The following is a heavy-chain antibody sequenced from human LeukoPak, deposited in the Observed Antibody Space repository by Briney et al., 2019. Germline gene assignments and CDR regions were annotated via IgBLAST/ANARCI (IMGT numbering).Heavy chain of an antibody. D-gene: IGHD6-13*01. CDR1: GGSISSSSYY. V-gene: IGHV4-39*01. CDR3: ARHIGTAAAGLGDY. J-gene: IGHJ4*02. Sequence: PSETLSLTCTASGGSISSSSYYWGWIRQPPGKGLEWIGSIYYSGSTYYNPSLKSRVTISVDTSKNQFSLKLSSVTAADTAVYYCARHIGTAAAGLGDYWGQGTLVTVSS. CDR2: IYYSGST.